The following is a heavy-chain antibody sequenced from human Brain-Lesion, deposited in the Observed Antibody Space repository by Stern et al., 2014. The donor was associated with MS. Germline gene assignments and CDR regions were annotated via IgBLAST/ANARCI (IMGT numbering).Heavy chain of an antibody. CDR1: GGSVSSTSYA. Sequence: QVQLQESGPGLVKPSETLSLTCTVAGGSVSSTSYAWAWIRQPPGKGLEWIGTIYYSGNTSYSPSLKSRLTLSLDTSKNQFSLPLRSVTAADTAVYYCAGEEDIRYCSGGSCTGNWFDPWGQGTLVTVSS. CDR2: IYYSGNT. D-gene: IGHD2-15*01. J-gene: IGHJ5*02. CDR3: AGEEDIRYCSGGSCTGNWFDP. V-gene: IGHV4-39*01.